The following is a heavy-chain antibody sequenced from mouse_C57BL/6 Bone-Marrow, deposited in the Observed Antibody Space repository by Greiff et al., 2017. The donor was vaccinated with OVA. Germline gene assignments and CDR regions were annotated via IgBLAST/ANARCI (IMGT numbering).Heavy chain of an antibody. CDR1: GYTFTDYY. J-gene: IGHJ4*01. CDR3: ASEHLHGFYYAMDY. D-gene: IGHD2-2*01. V-gene: IGHV1-77*01. Sequence: QVQLQQSGAELVKPGASVKISCKASGYTFTDYYINWVKQRPGQGLEWIGKIGPGSGSTYYNEKFKGKATLTADKSSSTAYMQLSCLTSEDSAVYFCASEHLHGFYYAMDYWGQGTSVTVSS. CDR2: IGPGSGST.